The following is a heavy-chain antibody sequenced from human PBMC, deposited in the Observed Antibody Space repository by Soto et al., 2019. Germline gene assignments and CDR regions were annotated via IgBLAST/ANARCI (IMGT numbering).Heavy chain of an antibody. J-gene: IGHJ6*04. D-gene: IGHD6-13*01. Sequence: EVQLLESGGGLVQPGGSLRLSCAASGLTFSTYAVSWVRQAPGQGLEWVSGFSGSGGSTNYADSVKGRFTISRDNSKNTVYLQMNSLRAQYTAVYYCAKEAAPVFGSSPLDVWGKGTMVTVSS. V-gene: IGHV3-23*01. CDR3: AKEAAPVFGSSPLDV. CDR1: GLTFSTYA. CDR2: FSGSGGST.